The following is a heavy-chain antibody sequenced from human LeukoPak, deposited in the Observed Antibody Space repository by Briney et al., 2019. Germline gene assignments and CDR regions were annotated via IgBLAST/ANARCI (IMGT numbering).Heavy chain of an antibody. Sequence: PSETLSLTCTVPGGSISSSSYYWGWIRQPPGKGLEWIGSIYYSGSTYYNPSLKSRVTISVDTSKNQFSLKLSSVTAADTAVYYCARHRYDFWSGFRGAALDYWGQGTLVTVSS. CDR1: GGSISSSSYY. D-gene: IGHD3-3*01. J-gene: IGHJ4*02. V-gene: IGHV4-39*01. CDR3: ARHRYDFWSGFRGAALDY. CDR2: IYYSGST.